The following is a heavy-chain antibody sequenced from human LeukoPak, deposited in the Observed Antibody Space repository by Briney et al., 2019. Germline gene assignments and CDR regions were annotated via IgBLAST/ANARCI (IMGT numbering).Heavy chain of an antibody. V-gene: IGHV3-30*02. CDR2: IRYDGSIK. J-gene: IGHJ4*02. CDR3: ASQVMITFGGVIHDY. CDR1: GFTFSTYG. D-gene: IGHD3-16*02. Sequence: GGSLRLSCVGSGFTFSTYGMHWVRQAPGKGLDWVAFIRYDGSIKYYADSVKGRFTISRDNSKNTLYLQMNSLRTEDTAVYYCASQVMITFGGVIHDYWGQGTLVTVSS.